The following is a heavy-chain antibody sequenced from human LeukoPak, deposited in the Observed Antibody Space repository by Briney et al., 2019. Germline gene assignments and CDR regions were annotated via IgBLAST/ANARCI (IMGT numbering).Heavy chain of an antibody. J-gene: IGHJ4*02. D-gene: IGHD3-10*01. CDR1: VDSICRGDYC. CDR3: AMFDGSGSYYKPVFDY. CDR2: IYYSGST. Sequence: SQTLSLTCTLSVDSICRGDYCCSWIRQPPGKGLEWIGYIYYSGSTYYNPSLKSRVTISVDTSKNQFSLKLSSVPAADTAGYYCAMFDGSGSYYKPVFDYWGQGTLVTVSS. V-gene: IGHV4-30-4*01.